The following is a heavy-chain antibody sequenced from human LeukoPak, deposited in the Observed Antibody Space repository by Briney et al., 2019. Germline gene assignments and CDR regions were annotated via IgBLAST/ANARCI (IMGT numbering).Heavy chain of an antibody. CDR2: IRSKAYRGTT. CDR1: GFTFGDYA. J-gene: IGHJ6*02. D-gene: IGHD5-18*01. V-gene: IGHV3-49*04. CDR3: ARGPIQLWIHNAMDV. Sequence: PGGSLRLSCRGYGFTFGDYAMSWVRQAPGKGLEWVGIIRSKAYRGTTEYAASVKGRFTISRDDSTSIAYLQMNSLRIEDTAVYFCARGPIQLWIHNAMDVWGQGTTVIVSS.